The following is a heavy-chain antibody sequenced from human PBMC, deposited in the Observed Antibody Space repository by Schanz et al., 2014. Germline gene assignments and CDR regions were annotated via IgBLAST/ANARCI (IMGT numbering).Heavy chain of an antibody. V-gene: IGHV3-48*04. CDR2: IRSSSTPI. CDR3: ARKMKLGVYGGKGHESLDI. D-gene: IGHD4-17*01. Sequence: EVQLLESGGGLVQPGGSLRLSCAASGFTFSDYSMNWVRQAPGKGPEWVSYIRSSSTPIYYADSVTGRFTISRDNAKNTLYLQMNTLRAEDTAVYYCARKMKLGVYGGKGHESLDIWGQGTMVTVSS. CDR1: GFTFSDYS. J-gene: IGHJ3*02.